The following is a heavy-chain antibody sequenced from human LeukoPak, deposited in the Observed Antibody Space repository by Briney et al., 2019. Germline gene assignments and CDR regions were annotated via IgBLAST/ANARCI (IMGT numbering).Heavy chain of an antibody. CDR3: ARARRYYDSSGTLFDY. CDR1: GFTFSSYW. CDR2: INSDGSST. Sequence: GGSLRPSCAASGFTFSSYWMHWVRQAPGKGLVWVSRINSDGSSTSYADSVKGRFTISRDNAKNTLYLQMNSLRAEDTAVYYCARARRYYDSSGTLFDYWGQGTLVTVSS. J-gene: IGHJ4*02. D-gene: IGHD3-22*01. V-gene: IGHV3-74*01.